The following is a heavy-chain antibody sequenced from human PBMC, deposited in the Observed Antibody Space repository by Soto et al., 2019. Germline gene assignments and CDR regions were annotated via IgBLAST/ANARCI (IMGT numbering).Heavy chain of an antibody. J-gene: IGHJ6*02. CDR3: ASPAVAPDYYYGMDV. V-gene: IGHV3-21*01. Sequence: PGGSLRLSCAASGFTFSIYSMNWVRHAPGKGLEWVSSISSSSSYIYYADSVKGRFTISRDNAKNSLYLQMNSLRAEDTAVYYCASPAVAPDYYYGMDVWGQGTTVTVSS. CDR1: GFTFSIYS. CDR2: ISSSSSYI. D-gene: IGHD6-19*01.